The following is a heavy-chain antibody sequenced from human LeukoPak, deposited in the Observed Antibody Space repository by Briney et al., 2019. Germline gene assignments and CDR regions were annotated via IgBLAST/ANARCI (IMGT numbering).Heavy chain of an antibody. Sequence: ASVKVSCKASGYTFTGYYMHWVRQAPGQGLEWMGWISAYNGNTNYAQKLQGRVTMTTDTSTSTAYMELRSLRSDDTAVYYCARVFREYYDFWSGPNWFDPWGQGTLVTVSS. CDR3: ARVFREYYDFWSGPNWFDP. J-gene: IGHJ5*02. CDR1: GYTFTGYY. V-gene: IGHV1-18*04. D-gene: IGHD3-3*01. CDR2: ISAYNGNT.